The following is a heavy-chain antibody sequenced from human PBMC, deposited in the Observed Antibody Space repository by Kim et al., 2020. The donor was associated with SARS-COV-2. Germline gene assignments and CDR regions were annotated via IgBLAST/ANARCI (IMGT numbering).Heavy chain of an antibody. D-gene: IGHD1-26*01. V-gene: IGHV3-7*03. J-gene: IGHJ4*02. Sequence: YYVDSLKGRFTISRDNAKKSLYLQMNTLRVQDTAVYYCARARGVGASGFDNWGQGALVTVSS. CDR3: ARARGVGASGFDN.